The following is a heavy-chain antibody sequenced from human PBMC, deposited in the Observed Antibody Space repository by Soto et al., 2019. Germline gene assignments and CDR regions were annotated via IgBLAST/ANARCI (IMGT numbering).Heavy chain of an antibody. J-gene: IGHJ4*02. D-gene: IGHD3-10*01. CDR3: ARDLDPSGSYYTDY. CDR1: CYNFMPYG. V-gene: IGHV1-18*04. CDR2: ISPWKGNT. Sequence: SVKVSCKASCYNFMPYGVNWVRQAPGQGLEWMGWISPWKGNTNYAQSFQGRVTMTTDTSTSTAYMELRSLTSDDTDVYYCARDLDPSGSYYTDYWGPGTLVTVYS.